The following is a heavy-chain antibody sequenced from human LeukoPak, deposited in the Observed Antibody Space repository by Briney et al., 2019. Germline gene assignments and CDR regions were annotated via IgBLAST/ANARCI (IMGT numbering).Heavy chain of an antibody. V-gene: IGHV3-30*04. D-gene: IGHD6-13*01. CDR1: GFTLNSYT. CDR2: ISYDGSNK. CDR3: ARGVYVTGSSGWYKIHN. Sequence: GGSLRLSCAASGFTLNSYTLHWVRQTPGKGLEWVAVISYDGSNKYYADSVKGRFTISRDNSKNTLYLQMNSLRAEDTAVYYCARGVYVTGSSGWYKIHNWGQGTLVTVSS. J-gene: IGHJ4*02.